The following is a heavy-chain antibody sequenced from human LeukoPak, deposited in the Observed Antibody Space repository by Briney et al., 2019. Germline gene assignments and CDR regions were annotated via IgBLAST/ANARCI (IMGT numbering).Heavy chain of an antibody. J-gene: IGHJ4*02. D-gene: IGHD3-3*01. CDR1: GFTFSNAW. V-gene: IGHV3-15*01. CDR2: IKSKTDGGTT. CDR3: TTERYDFWSGSMIGGRRYFDY. Sequence: GGSLRLSCAASGFTFSNAWMSWVRQAPGKGLEWVGRIKSKTDGGTTDYAAPVKGRFTISRDDSKNTLYLQMNSLKTEDTAVYYCTTERYDFWSGSMIGGRRYFDYWGQGTLVTVSS.